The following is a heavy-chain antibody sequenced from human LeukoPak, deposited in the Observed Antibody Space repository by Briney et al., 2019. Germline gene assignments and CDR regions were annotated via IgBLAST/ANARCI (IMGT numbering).Heavy chain of an antibody. CDR3: AKDGDRGEYYYYYYYMDV. CDR1: GFTFSSYG. CDR2: IWYDGSNK. J-gene: IGHJ6*03. Sequence: GRSLRLSCAASGFTFSSYGMHWVRQAPGKGLEWVAVIWYDGSNKYYVDSVKGRFTISRDDSKNTLYLQMNSLRAEDTAVYYCAKDGDRGEYYYYYYYMDVWGKGTTVTVSS. D-gene: IGHD2/OR15-2a*01. V-gene: IGHV3-33*06.